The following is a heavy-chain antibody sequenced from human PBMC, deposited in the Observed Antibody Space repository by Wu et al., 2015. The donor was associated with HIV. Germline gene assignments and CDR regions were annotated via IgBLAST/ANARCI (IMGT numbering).Heavy chain of an antibody. D-gene: IGHD5-12*01. CDR1: GGTFSSYA. J-gene: IGHJ4*02. Sequence: QVQLVQSGAEVKKPGSSVKVSCKASGGTFSSYAISWVRQAPGQGLEWMGRIIPIFGTANYAQKFQGRVTITADESTSTAYMELSSLRSEDTAVYYCARVGAGGYSGYDYYFDYWGQGTLVTVSS. V-gene: IGHV1-69*13. CDR2: IIPIFGTA. CDR3: ARVGAGGYSGYDYYFDY.